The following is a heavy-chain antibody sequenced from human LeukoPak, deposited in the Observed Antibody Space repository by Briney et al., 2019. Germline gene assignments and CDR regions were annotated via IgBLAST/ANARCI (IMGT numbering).Heavy chain of an antibody. CDR3: ARGRGIAVAATRDY. V-gene: IGHV4-34*01. D-gene: IGHD6-19*01. CDR2: INHSGST. CDR1: GGSFSGYY. Sequence: SETPSLTCAVYGGSFSGYYWSWIRQPPGKGLEWIGEINHSGSTNYNPSLKSRVTISVDTSKNQFSLKLSSVTAADTAVYYCARGRGIAVAATRDYWGQGTLVTVSS. J-gene: IGHJ4*02.